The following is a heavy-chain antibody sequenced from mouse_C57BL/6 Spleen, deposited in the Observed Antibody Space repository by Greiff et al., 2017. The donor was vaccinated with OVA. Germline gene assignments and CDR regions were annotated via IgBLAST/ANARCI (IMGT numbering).Heavy chain of an antibody. Sequence: VQLQQPGAELVRPGSSVKLSCKASGYTFTSYWMHWVKQRPIQGLEWIGNIDPSDSETHYNQKFKDKATLTVDKSSSTAYMQLSSLTSEDSAVYYFARESDYDGDTYWGQGTSVTVSS. CDR2: IDPSDSET. CDR3: ARESDYDGDTY. D-gene: IGHD2-4*01. CDR1: GYTFTSYW. J-gene: IGHJ4*01. V-gene: IGHV1-52*01.